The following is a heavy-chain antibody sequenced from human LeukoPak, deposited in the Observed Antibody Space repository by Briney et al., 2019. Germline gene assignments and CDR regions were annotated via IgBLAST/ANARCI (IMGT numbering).Heavy chain of an antibody. CDR1: GGSISSYY. CDR2: INHSGST. D-gene: IGHD3-10*01. CDR3: ARGSGSYPYGMDV. J-gene: IGHJ6*02. V-gene: IGHV4-34*01. Sequence: TSETLSLTCTVSGGSISSYYWSWIRQPPGKGLEWIGEINHSGSTNYNPSLKSRVTISVDTSKNQFSLKVSSVTAADTAVYYCARGSGSYPYGMDVWGQGTTVTVSS.